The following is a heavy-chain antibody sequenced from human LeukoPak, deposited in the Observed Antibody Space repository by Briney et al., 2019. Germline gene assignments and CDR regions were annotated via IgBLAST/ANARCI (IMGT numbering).Heavy chain of an antibody. CDR1: GGSFSGYY. Sequence: SETLSLTCAVYGGSFSGYYWGWIRQPPGKGLEWIGSIYHSGSTYYNPSLKSRVTISVDTSKNQFSLKLSSVTAADTAMYYCARKGYSYSYFDYWGQGTLVTVSS. CDR2: IYHSGST. D-gene: IGHD5-18*01. J-gene: IGHJ4*02. CDR3: ARKGYSYSYFDY. V-gene: IGHV4-38-2*01.